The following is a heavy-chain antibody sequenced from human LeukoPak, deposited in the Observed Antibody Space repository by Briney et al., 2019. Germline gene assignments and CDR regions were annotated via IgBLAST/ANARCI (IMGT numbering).Heavy chain of an antibody. CDR2: IYYSGST. V-gene: IGHV4-59*12. CDR3: ARARAYIYDSSSYYSDAFDI. J-gene: IGHJ3*02. CDR1: GGSISSYY. Sequence: SETLSLTCTVSGGSISSYYWSWIRQPPGKGLEWVGYIYYSGSTNYNPSLKSRVTMSADTSKNQFSLKLTSVTAADTAVYYCARARAYIYDSSSYYSDAFDIWGQGTMVTVSS. D-gene: IGHD3-22*01.